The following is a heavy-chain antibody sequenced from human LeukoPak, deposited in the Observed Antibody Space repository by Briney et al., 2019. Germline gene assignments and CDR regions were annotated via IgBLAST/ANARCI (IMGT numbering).Heavy chain of an antibody. CDR2: INHSGST. D-gene: IGHD4-17*01. CDR3: AQSHKYGDGFDY. V-gene: IGHV4-34*01. Sequence: PSETLSLTCAVYGGSFSVYSWGWIRQPPGKGLEWIGEINHSGSTNYNPSLKSRVTISVDTSKIQFSLKLSSVTAADTAVYYCAQSHKYGDGFDYWGQGTLVTVSS. J-gene: IGHJ4*02. CDR1: GGSFSVYS.